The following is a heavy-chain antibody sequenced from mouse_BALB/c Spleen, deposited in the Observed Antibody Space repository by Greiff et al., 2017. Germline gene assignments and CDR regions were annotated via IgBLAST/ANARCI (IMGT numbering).Heavy chain of an antibody. CDR2: IRSKSNNYAT. CDR1: GFTFNTNA. CDR3: VREGPPYYGSSYFDY. J-gene: IGHJ2*01. Sequence: EAGGGLVQPKGSLKLSCAASGFTFNTNAMNWVRQAPGKGLEWVARIRSKSNNYATYYADSVKDRFTISRDDSQSMLYLQMNNLKTEDTAMYYCVREGPPYYGSSYFDYWGQGTTLTVSS. D-gene: IGHD1-1*01. V-gene: IGHV10S3*01.